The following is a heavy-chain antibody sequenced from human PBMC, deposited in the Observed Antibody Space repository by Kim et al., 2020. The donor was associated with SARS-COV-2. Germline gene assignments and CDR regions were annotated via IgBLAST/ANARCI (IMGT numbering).Heavy chain of an antibody. CDR1: GFTFSSYA. CDR3: ARFNPIAVAGTFY. D-gene: IGHD6-19*01. CDR2: ISYDGSNK. V-gene: IGHV3-30-3*01. Sequence: GGSLRLSCAASGFTFSSYAMHWVRQAPGKGLEWVAVISYDGSNKYYADSVKGRFTISRDNSKNTLYLQMNSLRAEDTAVYYCARFNPIAVAGTFYWGQGT. J-gene: IGHJ4*02.